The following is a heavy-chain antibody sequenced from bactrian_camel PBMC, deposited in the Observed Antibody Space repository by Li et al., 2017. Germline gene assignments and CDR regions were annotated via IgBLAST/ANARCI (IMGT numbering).Heavy chain of an antibody. D-gene: IGHD6*01. CDR1: GYTYSSYC. CDR2: IHTARGST. V-gene: IGHV3S40*01. Sequence: VQLVESGGGSVQAGGSLRLSCAASGYTYSSYCMGWFRQAPEKGREGIALIHTARGSTLYADSMKGRFTISQDKAKNVVYLQMNNLKPEDTAVYYCAVDSLLPLVYKGGVCYAENDPSRYQAWGQGTQVTVS. J-gene: IGHJ6*01. CDR3: AVDSLLPLVYKGGVCYAENDPSRYQA.